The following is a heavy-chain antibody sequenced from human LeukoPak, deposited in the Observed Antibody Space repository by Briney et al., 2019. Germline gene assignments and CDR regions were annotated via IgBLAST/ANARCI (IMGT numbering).Heavy chain of an antibody. CDR1: GYTFTDYY. V-gene: IGHV1-2*02. J-gene: IGHJ4*02. CDR2: INPNSGGT. Sequence: ASVNVSCKASGYTFTDYYLHWVRQAPGHGLEWMGWINPNSGGTNYAQKFQGRVTMTTDTSITTAYTELNKLRSEDTAVHYLSRAYTSPNGPYWGQGILVTVSS. D-gene: IGHD3-16*01. CDR3: SRAYTSPNGPY.